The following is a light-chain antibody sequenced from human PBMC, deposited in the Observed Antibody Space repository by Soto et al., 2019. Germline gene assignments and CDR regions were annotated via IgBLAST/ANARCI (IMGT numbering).Light chain of an antibody. CDR2: SNN. CDR1: SSNIGSNT. CDR3: AAWDDSLNGYV. V-gene: IGLV1-44*01. J-gene: IGLJ1*01. Sequence: QSVLTQPPSASGTPGQRVTISCSGSSSNIGSNTVNWYQQRPGTAPKLLIYSNNQRPSGVPDRFSGSKSGTSASLAISGLQSEDEADYYCAAWDDSLNGYVFGTGTKVTV.